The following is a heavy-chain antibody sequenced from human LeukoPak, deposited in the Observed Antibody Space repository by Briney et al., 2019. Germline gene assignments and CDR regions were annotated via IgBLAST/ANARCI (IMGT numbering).Heavy chain of an antibody. J-gene: IGHJ4*02. D-gene: IGHD6-19*01. Sequence: PGGSLRLSCAASGFTFSSYAMSWVRQAPGKGLEWVSAINGSGGSTYYADSVKGRFTISRDNSKNTLYLQMNSLRAEDTAVYYCAKGGGGWYLSVYYFDYWGQGTLVTVSS. V-gene: IGHV3-23*01. CDR2: INGSGGST. CDR1: GFTFSSYA. CDR3: AKGGGGWYLSVYYFDY.